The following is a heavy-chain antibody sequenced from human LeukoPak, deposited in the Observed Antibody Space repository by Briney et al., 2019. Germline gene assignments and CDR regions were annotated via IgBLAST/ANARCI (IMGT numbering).Heavy chain of an antibody. D-gene: IGHD1-26*01. CDR3: ARGLGPWEHLRMEFDP. J-gene: IGHJ5*02. CDR2: ISAYNGNT. V-gene: IGHV1-18*01. CDR1: GYTFTSYG. Sequence: ASVKVSCKASGYTFTSYGISWVRQAPGQGLEWMGWISAYNGNTNHAQKLQGRVTMTTDTSTSTAYMELRSLRSDDTAVYYCARGLGPWEHLRMEFDPWGQGTLVTVSS.